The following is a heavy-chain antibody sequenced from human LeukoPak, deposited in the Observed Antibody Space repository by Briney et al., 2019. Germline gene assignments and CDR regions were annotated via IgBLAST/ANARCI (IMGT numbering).Heavy chain of an antibody. J-gene: IGHJ6*03. CDR3: ATSSIAARTRYYYYYMDV. D-gene: IGHD6-6*01. Sequence: GESLKISCKGSGYSFTSYWIGWVRQMPGKGLEGIGIIYPGDSDPRYRPSFQGQVTISADKSISTAYLQWSSLKASDTAMYYCATSSIAARTRYYYYYMDVWGKGTTVTASS. CDR2: IYPGDSDP. V-gene: IGHV5-51*01. CDR1: GYSFTSYW.